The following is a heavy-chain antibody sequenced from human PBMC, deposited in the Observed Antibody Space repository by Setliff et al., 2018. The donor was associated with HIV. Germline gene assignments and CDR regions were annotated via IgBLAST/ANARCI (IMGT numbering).Heavy chain of an antibody. CDR2: IDWDADK. CDR1: GFSLSTSGMC. V-gene: IGHV2-70*17. Sequence: SGPTLVNPTQTLTLTCTFSGFSLSTSGMCVSWIRQPPGKDLEWLARIDWDADKFYSTSLKTRLTISKDTSKKQVVLTMTNMDPVDTATYYCARTRVAAAGVGFDIWGQGTMVTVSS. D-gene: IGHD6-13*01. CDR3: ARTRVAAAGVGFDI. J-gene: IGHJ3*02.